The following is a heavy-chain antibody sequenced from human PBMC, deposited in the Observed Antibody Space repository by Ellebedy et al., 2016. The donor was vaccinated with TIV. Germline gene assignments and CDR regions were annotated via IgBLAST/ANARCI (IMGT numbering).Heavy chain of an antibody. D-gene: IGHD2-2*01. V-gene: IGHV1-2*02. J-gene: IGHJ6*03. CDR3: ARDIVVPAAMRNYYYYMDV. Sequence: ASVKVSXXASGYTFTGYYMHWVRQAPGQGLEWMGWINPNSGGTNYAQKFQGRVTMTRDTSISTAYMELSRLRSDDTAVYYCARDIVVPAAMRNYYYYMDVWGKGTTVTVSS. CDR1: GYTFTGYY. CDR2: INPNSGGT.